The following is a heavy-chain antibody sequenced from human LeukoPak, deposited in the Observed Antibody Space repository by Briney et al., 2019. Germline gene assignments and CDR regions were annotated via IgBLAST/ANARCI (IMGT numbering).Heavy chain of an antibody. V-gene: IGHV3-48*01. D-gene: IGHD4-17*01. J-gene: IGHJ4*02. Sequence: GGSLRLSCAASGFTFRNYNMNWVRQAPGKGLEWVSYISSTGSSTYYADSVKGRFTISRDNAKNSLYLQMNSLRAEDTAVYYCARVTTMTTGLANYWGQGILVTVSS. CDR1: GFTFRNYN. CDR2: ISSTGSST. CDR3: ARVTTMTTGLANY.